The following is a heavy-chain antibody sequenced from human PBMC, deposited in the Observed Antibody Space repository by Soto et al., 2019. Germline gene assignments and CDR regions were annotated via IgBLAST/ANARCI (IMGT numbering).Heavy chain of an antibody. Sequence: ASVKVSCKASGYTFTGYYMHWVRQAPRQGLEWMGWINPNSGGTNYAQKFQGWVTMTRDTSISTAYMELSRLRSDDTAVYYCARGRGIAAAGTDYYYYYGMDVWGQGTTVTV. J-gene: IGHJ6*02. CDR3: ARGRGIAAAGTDYYYYYGMDV. CDR1: GYTFTGYY. CDR2: INPNSGGT. D-gene: IGHD6-13*01. V-gene: IGHV1-2*04.